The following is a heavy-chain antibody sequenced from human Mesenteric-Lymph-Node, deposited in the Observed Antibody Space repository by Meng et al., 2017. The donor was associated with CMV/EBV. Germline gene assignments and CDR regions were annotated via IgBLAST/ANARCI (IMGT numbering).Heavy chain of an antibody. CDR3: ARLSPSGHYNFDY. V-gene: IGHV3-74*01. D-gene: IGHD3-3*01. J-gene: IGHJ4*02. CDR1: GFTFSSYS. Sequence: GESLKISCAASGFTFSSYSMNWVRQAPGKGLVWVSRINRDGSSTNYADSVKGRFTISRDNAKNTLYLQMNSLRAEDTAVYYCARLSPSGHYNFDYWGQGTLVTVSS. CDR2: INRDGSST.